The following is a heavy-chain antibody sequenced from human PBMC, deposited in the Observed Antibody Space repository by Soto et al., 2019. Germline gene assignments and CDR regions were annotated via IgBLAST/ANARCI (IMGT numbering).Heavy chain of an antibody. Sequence: SDTLSLTCTVSGGSVSSGSYYWSWIRQPPGKGLEWIGYIYYSGSTNYNPSLKSRVTISVDTSKNQFSLKLSSVTAADTAVYYCARGGYSYGSDYWGQGTLVTVSS. D-gene: IGHD5-18*01. CDR3: ARGGYSYGSDY. J-gene: IGHJ4*02. V-gene: IGHV4-61*01. CDR1: GGSVSSGSYY. CDR2: IYYSGST.